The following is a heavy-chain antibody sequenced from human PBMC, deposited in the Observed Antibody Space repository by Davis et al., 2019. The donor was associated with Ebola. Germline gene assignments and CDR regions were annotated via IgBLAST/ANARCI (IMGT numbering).Heavy chain of an antibody. J-gene: IGHJ3*02. CDR3: ASLPTQSIVVVTASAFDI. V-gene: IGHV4-39*01. CDR1: GCSISSSSYY. CDR2: IYYSGST. D-gene: IGHD2-21*02. Sequence: PSETLSLTCTVSGCSISSSSYYWGWIRQPPGKGLEWIGSIYYSGSTYYNPSLKSRVTISVDTSKNQFSLKLSSVTAADTAVYYCASLPTQSIVVVTASAFDIWSQGTMVTVSP.